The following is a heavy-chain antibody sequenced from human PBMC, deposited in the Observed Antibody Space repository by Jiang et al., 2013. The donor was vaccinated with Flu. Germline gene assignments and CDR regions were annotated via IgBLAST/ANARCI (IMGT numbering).Heavy chain of an antibody. CDR3: ARDRGEYSGSEDAFDI. J-gene: IGHJ3*02. Sequence: PGKGLEWVAVFSYDGTNKYYADSVKGRFTISRDNSKNTLFLQMNSLRAEDTAVYYCARDRGEYSGSEDAFDIWGQGTMVTVS. D-gene: IGHD1-26*01. V-gene: IGHV3-33*01. CDR2: FSYDGTNK.